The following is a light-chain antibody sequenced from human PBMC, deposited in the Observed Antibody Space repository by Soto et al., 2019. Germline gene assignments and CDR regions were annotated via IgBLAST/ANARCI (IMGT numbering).Light chain of an antibody. J-gene: IGLJ2*01. CDR3: RSYEARNTVV. V-gene: IGLV2-8*01. CDR1: TTDVGGYNY. Sequence: QSVLTQPPSASGAPGQSVTFSFTGTTTDVGGYNYVSWYQQHPGNAPKLIIYEVNKRPSGVPQRGSGSKSGNTASLTVSGLQAEDEADYYCRSYEARNTVVFGGGTKVTVL. CDR2: EVN.